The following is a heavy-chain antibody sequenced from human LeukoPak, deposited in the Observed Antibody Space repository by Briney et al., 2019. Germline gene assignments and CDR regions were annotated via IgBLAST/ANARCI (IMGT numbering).Heavy chain of an antibody. CDR3: AKDFRCSSTSCYTGFDY. V-gene: IGHV3-9*01. CDR1: GFPFDDYA. Sequence: PGGSLVLSCAASGFPFDDYAMHWARPAPGKGLEWVSGISWNSGSIGYADSVKGRFTISRDNAKNSLYLQMNSLRAEDTALYYCAKDFRCSSTSCYTGFDYWGQGTLVTVSS. D-gene: IGHD2-2*02. J-gene: IGHJ4*02. CDR2: ISWNSGSI.